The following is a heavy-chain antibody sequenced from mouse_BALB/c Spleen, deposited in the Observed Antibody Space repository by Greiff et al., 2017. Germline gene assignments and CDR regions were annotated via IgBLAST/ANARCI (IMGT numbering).Heavy chain of an antibody. Sequence: EVQVVESGTVLARPGASVKMSCKASGYSFTSYWMHWVKQRPGQGLEWIGAIYPGNSDTSYNQKFKGKAKLTAVTSASTAYMELSSLTNEDSAVYYCTRRWDGYYDDYAMDYWGQGTSVTVSS. J-gene: IGHJ4*01. CDR3: TRRWDGYYDDYAMDY. CDR2: IYPGNSDT. CDR1: GYSFTSYW. D-gene: IGHD2-3*01. V-gene: IGHV1-5*01.